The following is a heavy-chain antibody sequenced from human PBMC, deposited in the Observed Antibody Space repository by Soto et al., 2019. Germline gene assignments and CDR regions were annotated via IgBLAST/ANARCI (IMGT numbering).Heavy chain of an antibody. CDR2: MNPNSGNT. J-gene: IGHJ6*02. Sequence: ASVKVSCKASGYTFTSYDINWVRQATGQGLEWMGWMNPNSGNTGYAQKFQGRVTMTRNTSISTAYMELSSLRSEDTAVYYCERLGVEHIIAAYYYYYYGMDVWGQGTTVTVSS. CDR3: ERLGVEHIIAAYYYYYYGMDV. D-gene: IGHD6-13*01. V-gene: IGHV1-8*01. CDR1: GYTFTSYD.